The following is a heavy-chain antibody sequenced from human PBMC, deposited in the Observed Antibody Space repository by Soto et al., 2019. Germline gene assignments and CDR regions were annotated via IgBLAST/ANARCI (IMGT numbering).Heavy chain of an antibody. D-gene: IGHD2-15*01. CDR1: GFTFSSYS. CDR2: ISSSSSYI. V-gene: IGHV3-21*01. J-gene: IGHJ6*03. Sequence: VQLVESGGGLVKPGGSLRLPCAASGFTFSSYSMNWVRQAPGKGLEWVSSISSSSSYIYYADSVKGRFTISRDNAKNFLYLQMNSLRAEDTAVYYCARVGQVVAATSTGYYYYYYMDVWGKGTTVTVSS. CDR3: ARVGQVVAATSTGYYYYYYMDV.